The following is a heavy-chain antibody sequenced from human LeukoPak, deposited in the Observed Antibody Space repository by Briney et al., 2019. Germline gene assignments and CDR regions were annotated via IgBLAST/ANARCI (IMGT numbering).Heavy chain of an antibody. CDR2: TSSSSAYT. CDR1: GFTFSSFS. J-gene: IGHJ4*02. Sequence: PGGSLRLSCAASGFTFSSFSMIWVRQAPGKGLEWVSSTSSSSAYTFYAESGKGRFTISRDNSKNTLYLQMNSLRAEDTAVYYCATQPCSGGSCYLGYWGQGTLVTVSS. D-gene: IGHD2-15*01. V-gene: IGHV3-21*01. CDR3: ATQPCSGGSCYLGY.